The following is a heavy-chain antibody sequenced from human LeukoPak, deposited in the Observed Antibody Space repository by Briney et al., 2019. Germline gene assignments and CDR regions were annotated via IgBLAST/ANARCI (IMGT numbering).Heavy chain of an antibody. J-gene: IGHJ3*01. CDR3: AKDLFRWAFDF. Sequence: GGSLRLSCATSAFTFNGNAMSWVRQAPGKGLEWVSAIHGSDSTTHYADSVKGRFTLFRDTSKNTLYLQMNSLRVEDTAIYYCAKDLFRWAFDFWGQGTMVIVSS. CDR2: IHGSDSTT. D-gene: IGHD2-15*01. CDR1: AFTFNGNA. V-gene: IGHV3-23*01.